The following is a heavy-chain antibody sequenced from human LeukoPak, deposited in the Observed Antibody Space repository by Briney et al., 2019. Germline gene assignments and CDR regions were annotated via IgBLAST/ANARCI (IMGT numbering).Heavy chain of an antibody. CDR2: TYYRSKWNN. CDR3: ARERYYFDY. J-gene: IGHJ4*02. V-gene: IGHV6-1*01. Sequence: SQTLSLTCAISGDSVSSNSVAWNWIRQSPSRGLEWLGRTYYRSKWNNEYAESVRSRITINPDTSKNQFSLQLDSVTPEDTAVYYCARERYYFDYWGQGTLITVSS. CDR1: GDSVSSNSVA.